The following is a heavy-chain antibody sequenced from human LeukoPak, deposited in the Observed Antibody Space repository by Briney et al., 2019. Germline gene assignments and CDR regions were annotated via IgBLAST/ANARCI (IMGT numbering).Heavy chain of an antibody. CDR2: ISWNSGSI. J-gene: IGHJ4*02. CDR1: GFTFDDYA. V-gene: IGHV3-9*01. Sequence: GGSLRLPCAASGFTFDDYAMHWVRQAPGKGLEWVSGISWNSGSIGYADSVKGRFTISRDNAKNSLYLQMNSLRAEDTALYYCAKAPHYDILTGYDYWGQGTLVTVSS. CDR3: AKAPHYDILTGYDY. D-gene: IGHD3-9*01.